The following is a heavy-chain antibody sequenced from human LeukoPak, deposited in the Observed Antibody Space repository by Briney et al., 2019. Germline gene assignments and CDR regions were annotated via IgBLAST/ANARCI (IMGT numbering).Heavy chain of an antibody. V-gene: IGHV1-2*02. J-gene: IGHJ1*01. CDR3: ARLAAVPG. D-gene: IGHD6-19*01. CDR2: IHPNSGGT. Sequence: ASVKVSCKASGYTFTDYYLHWVRQAPGQGLEWMGWIHPNSGGTNYAQKFQGRVAMTRDTSISTAYMELSSLRSDDTAVYYCARLAAVPGWGQGPLVTVSA. CDR1: GYTFTDYY.